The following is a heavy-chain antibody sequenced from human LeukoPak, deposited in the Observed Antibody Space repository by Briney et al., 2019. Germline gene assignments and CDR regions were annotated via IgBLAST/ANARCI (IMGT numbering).Heavy chain of an antibody. CDR1: GFTFSSYG. V-gene: IGHV3-30*02. CDR3: AKRPSPYQLLAAYMDV. J-gene: IGHJ6*03. D-gene: IGHD2-2*01. CDR2: IRYDGSNK. Sequence: GGSLRLSCAASGFTFSSYGMHWVRQAPGKGLEWVAFIRYDGSNKYYADSVKGRFTISRDNSKNTLYLQMNSPRAEDTAVYYCAKRPSPYQLLAAYMDVWGKGTTVTVSS.